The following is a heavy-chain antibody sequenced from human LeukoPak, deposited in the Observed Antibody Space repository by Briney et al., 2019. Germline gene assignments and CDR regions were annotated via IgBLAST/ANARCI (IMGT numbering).Heavy chain of an antibody. CDR3: ARDGVAGVVTL. J-gene: IGHJ4*02. CDR1: GGSISSYY. V-gene: IGHV4-59*01. Sequence: SETLSLTCTVSGGSISSYYWSWIRQPPGKGLEWIGYTYYSGSTNYNPSLKSRVTISVDTSKNQFSLKLSSATAADTAVYYCARDGVAGVVTLWGQGTLVTVSS. D-gene: IGHD3-3*01. CDR2: TYYSGST.